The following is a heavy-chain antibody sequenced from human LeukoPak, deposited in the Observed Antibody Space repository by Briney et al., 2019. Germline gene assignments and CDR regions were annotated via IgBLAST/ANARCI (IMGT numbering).Heavy chain of an antibody. D-gene: IGHD6-13*01. CDR3: AKDGYSSIPGFHFEY. J-gene: IGHJ4*02. Sequence: GGSLRLSCAASGFTFSSYSMNWVRQAPGKGLEWVSSISSSSSYIYYADSVKGRFTISRDNSKKTLYLHLNSLRVEDAAVYYCAKDGYSSIPGFHFEYWGQGTPVTVSS. CDR1: GFTFSSYS. V-gene: IGHV3-21*04. CDR2: ISSSSSYI.